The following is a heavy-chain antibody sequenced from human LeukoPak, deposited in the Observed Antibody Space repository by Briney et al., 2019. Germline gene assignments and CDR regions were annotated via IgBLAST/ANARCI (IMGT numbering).Heavy chain of an antibody. D-gene: IGHD3/OR15-3a*01. V-gene: IGHV3-7*05. CDR3: ARGSGWTDY. Sequence: GGSLRLSCAASGFTFSSYAMSWVRQAPGKGLEWVANIKEDESEKYYVDSVKGRFAVSRDNAKNSLYLQMNSLRAEDTAVYYCARGSGWTDYWGQGTLVTVSS. J-gene: IGHJ4*02. CDR1: GFTFSSYA. CDR2: IKEDESEK.